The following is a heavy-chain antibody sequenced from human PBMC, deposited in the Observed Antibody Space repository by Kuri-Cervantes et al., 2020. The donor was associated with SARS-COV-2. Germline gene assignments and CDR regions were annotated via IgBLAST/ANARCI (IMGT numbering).Heavy chain of an antibody. CDR3: ARVLRRYFDWP. CDR2: INPSGGIT. Sequence: SVKNSSNASGYTLTSYYMPWGRQASGQGLEWRGIINPSGGITSYAQKFQGRVTMTRDKSTSRIYMELSSLRSEDTAVYYCARVLRRYFDWPWGQGNLVTVSS. CDR1: GYTLTSYY. D-gene: IGHD3-9*01. J-gene: IGHJ5*02. V-gene: IGHV1-46*01.